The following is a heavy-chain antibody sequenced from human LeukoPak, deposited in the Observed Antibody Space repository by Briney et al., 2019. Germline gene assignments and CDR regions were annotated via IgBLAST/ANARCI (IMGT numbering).Heavy chain of an antibody. J-gene: IGHJ4*02. CDR2: IYTSGST. V-gene: IGHV4-61*02. Sequence: SQTLSLTCTVSGGSISSGSYYWSWIRQPAGKGLEWIGRIYTSGSTNYNPSLKNRVTISVDTSKNQFSLKLSSVTAADTAVYYCAREVGAGPLVWGQGTLVTVSS. D-gene: IGHD1-26*01. CDR1: GGSISSGSYY. CDR3: AREVGAGPLV.